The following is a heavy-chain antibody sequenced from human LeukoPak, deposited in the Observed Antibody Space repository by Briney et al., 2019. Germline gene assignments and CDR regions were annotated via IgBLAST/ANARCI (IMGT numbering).Heavy chain of an antibody. CDR2: INPNSGGT. D-gene: IGHD3-22*01. CDR1: GYTFTGYY. Sequence: ASVKVSCKASGYTFTGYYMHWVRQAPGQGLEWMGWINPNSGGTNYARKFQGRVTMTRGTSISTAYMELSRLRSDDTAVYYCARPHTPYYYDSSGYYWRSTPYFDYWGQGTLVTVSS. V-gene: IGHV1-2*02. J-gene: IGHJ4*02. CDR3: ARPHTPYYYDSSGYYWRSTPYFDY.